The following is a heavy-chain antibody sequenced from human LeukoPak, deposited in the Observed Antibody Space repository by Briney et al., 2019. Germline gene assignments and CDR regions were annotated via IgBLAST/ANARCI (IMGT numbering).Heavy chain of an antibody. CDR3: ARDTARNPELLDY. J-gene: IGHJ4*02. V-gene: IGHV3-74*01. CDR2: INSDGSST. D-gene: IGHD1-26*01. Sequence: GGSLRLSCAASGFTFSSYWMHWVRQAPGKGLGWVSRINSDGSSTSYADSVKGRFTISRDNAKNTLYVQMNSLRAEDTAVYYCARDTARNPELLDYWGQGTLVTVSS. CDR1: GFTFSSYW.